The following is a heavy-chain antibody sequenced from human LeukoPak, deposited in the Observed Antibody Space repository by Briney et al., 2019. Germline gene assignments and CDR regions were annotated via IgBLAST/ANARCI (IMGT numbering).Heavy chain of an antibody. Sequence: GESLKISCKGSGYSFTSYWISWVRQMPGKGLEWMGRIDPSDSYTNYSPSFQGHVTISADKSISTAYLQWSSLKASDTAMYYCARARIGYSYGYHDDYWGQGTLVTVSS. CDR2: IDPSDSYT. CDR3: ARARIGYSYGYHDDY. CDR1: GYSFTSYW. V-gene: IGHV5-10-1*01. D-gene: IGHD5-18*01. J-gene: IGHJ4*02.